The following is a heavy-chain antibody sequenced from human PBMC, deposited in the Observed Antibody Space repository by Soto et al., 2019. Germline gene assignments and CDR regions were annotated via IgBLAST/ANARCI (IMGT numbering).Heavy chain of an antibody. V-gene: IGHV4-34*02. CDR2: INPSGST. Sequence: QVQLQQWGAGLVKPSETLSVTCAVYGGSFGGYYWSWVRQPPGKGLAWIGDINPSGSTNYNPSLKGRVTLSIDTSKNQFSLELNSVTAADTAVYFCARGRTYRRTGRYRRDVFDPWGQGTLVTVSS. CDR3: ARGRTYRRTGRYRRDVFDP. J-gene: IGHJ5*02. D-gene: IGHD7-27*01. CDR1: GGSFGGYY.